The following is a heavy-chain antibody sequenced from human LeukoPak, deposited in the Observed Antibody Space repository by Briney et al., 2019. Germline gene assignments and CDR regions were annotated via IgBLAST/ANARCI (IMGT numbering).Heavy chain of an antibody. CDR1: GGTFSSYA. Sequence: SVKVSCRASGGTFSSYAISWVRQAPGQGLEWMGGIIPIFGTANYAQKFQGRVTITADESTSTTYMELSSLRSEDTAVYYCASSVDTAMALSWGQGTLVTVSS. J-gene: IGHJ5*02. CDR3: ASSVDTAMALS. CDR2: IIPIFGTA. V-gene: IGHV1-69*13. D-gene: IGHD5-18*01.